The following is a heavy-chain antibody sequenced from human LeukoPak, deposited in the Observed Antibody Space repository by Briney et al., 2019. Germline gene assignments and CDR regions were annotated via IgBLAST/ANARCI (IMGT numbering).Heavy chain of an antibody. CDR3: ARRGRITIFGVVPNWFDP. J-gene: IGHJ5*02. Sequence: SETLSLTCAVCGGSFSGYYWSWIRQPPGKGLEWIGEINHSGSTNYNPSLKSRVTISVDTSKNQFSLKLSSVTAADTAVYYCARRGRITIFGVVPNWFDPWGQGTLVTVSS. CDR2: INHSGST. D-gene: IGHD3-3*01. CDR1: GGSFSGYY. V-gene: IGHV4-34*01.